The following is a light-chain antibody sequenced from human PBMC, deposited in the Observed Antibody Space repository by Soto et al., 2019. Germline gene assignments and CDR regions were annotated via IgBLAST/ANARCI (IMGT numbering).Light chain of an antibody. CDR1: QSISNY. CDR2: AAS. J-gene: IGKJ4*01. V-gene: IGKV1-39*01. CDR3: QQSYGTPLT. Sequence: DMEMTQSPSSLSASVGDRVTITCRASQSISNYLNWYQHKPGKVPKLLIYAASSLQSGVPTRFSGSGSGTDFTLTINSLQPEAFATYYCQQSYGTPLTFGGGTKIE.